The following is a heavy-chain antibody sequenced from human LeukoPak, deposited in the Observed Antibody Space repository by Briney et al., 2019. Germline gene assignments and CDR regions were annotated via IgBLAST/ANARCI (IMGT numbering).Heavy chain of an antibody. CDR2: INPNSGGT. V-gene: IGHV1-2*02. CDR1: GYTFTGYY. J-gene: IGHJ3*02. CDR3: ARGTRVGATMGDAFDI. D-gene: IGHD1-26*01. Sequence: GASVKVSCKASGYTFTGYYMHWVRQAPGQGLEGVGWINPNSGGTNNAQKFQGRVTMTRDTSISTAYMELSRQISDDTAVYYCARGTRVGATMGDAFDIWGQGTMVTVSS.